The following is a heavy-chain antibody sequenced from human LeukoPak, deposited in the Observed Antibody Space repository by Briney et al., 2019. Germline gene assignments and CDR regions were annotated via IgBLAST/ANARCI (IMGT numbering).Heavy chain of an antibody. CDR2: VHLDGRT. J-gene: IGHJ4*02. V-gene: IGHV4-4*02. Sequence: PSGTLSLTCGVSGVSVTSTNWWTWVRQPPGKGLEWIGEVHLDGRTNYNPSLKSRLTISVDLSENHISLKLSSVTAADTAVYYCAREAYRHPAVAGGANYFDYWGQGTLVTVSS. D-gene: IGHD6-19*01. CDR1: GVSVTSTNW. CDR3: AREAYRHPAVAGGANYFDY.